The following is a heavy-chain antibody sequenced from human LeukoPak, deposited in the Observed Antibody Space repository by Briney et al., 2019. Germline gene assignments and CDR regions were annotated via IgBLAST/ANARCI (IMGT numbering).Heavy chain of an antibody. CDR1: GGSFSGYY. CDR3: ARHHRVRGVISY. Sequence: SGTLSLTCAVYGGSFSGYYWSWIRQPPGKGLEWIGEINHSGSTNYNPSLRSRVTISVDTSKNQFSLKLSSVTAADTAVYYCARHHRVRGVISYWGQGTLVTVSS. CDR2: INHSGST. J-gene: IGHJ4*02. D-gene: IGHD3-10*01. V-gene: IGHV4-34*01.